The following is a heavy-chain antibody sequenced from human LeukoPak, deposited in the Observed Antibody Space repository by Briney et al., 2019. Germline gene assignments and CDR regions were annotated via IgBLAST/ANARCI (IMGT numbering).Heavy chain of an antibody. Sequence: PGGSLRLSCAASGFTFSNYRMSWVRQAPGKGLEWVANIKQDGSEKYYVDSVKGRFTISRDNAKKSLYLQMNSLRAEDTAVYYCARDFTPFVYHGSGSYFWFDPWGQGTLVTVSS. CDR1: GFTFSNYR. CDR2: IKQDGSEK. D-gene: IGHD3-10*01. J-gene: IGHJ5*02. CDR3: ARDFTPFVYHGSGSYFWFDP. V-gene: IGHV3-7*01.